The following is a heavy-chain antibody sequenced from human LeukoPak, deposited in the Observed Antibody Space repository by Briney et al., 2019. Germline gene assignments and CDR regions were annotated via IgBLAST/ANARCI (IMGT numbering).Heavy chain of an antibody. CDR1: RFTFSSYD. CDR2: ISSRSSYI. Sequence: PGGSLRLSCAASRFTFSSYDMQWVRQAPGKGLEWVSSISSRSSYISYADSVKGRFTISRDNAKNSLYLQMNSLRAEDTAVYYCARGPPFDYWGQGTVVTVSS. CDR3: ARGPPFDY. V-gene: IGHV3-21*01. J-gene: IGHJ4*02.